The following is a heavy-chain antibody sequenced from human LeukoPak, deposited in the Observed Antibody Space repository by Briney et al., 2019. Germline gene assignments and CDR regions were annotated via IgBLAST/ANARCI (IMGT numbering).Heavy chain of an antibody. Sequence: GGSLRLSCAASGFTFSSHAMSWGRQAPGKGLEWVSSISSSSSYIYYADSVKGRFTISRDNAKNSLYLQMNSLRAEDTAVYYCARSRAAAGSSGSFFDYWGQGTLVTVSS. CDR1: GFTFSSHA. CDR2: ISSSSSYI. V-gene: IGHV3-21*01. CDR3: ARSRAAAGSSGSFFDY. D-gene: IGHD6-13*01. J-gene: IGHJ4*02.